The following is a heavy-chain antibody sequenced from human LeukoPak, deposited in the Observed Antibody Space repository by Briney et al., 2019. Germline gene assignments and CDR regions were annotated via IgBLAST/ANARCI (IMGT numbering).Heavy chain of an antibody. CDR2: INHSGST. J-gene: IGHJ4*02. V-gene: IGHV4-34*01. CDR3: ARLLGWMVRGVRTYFDY. CDR1: GGSFSGYY. D-gene: IGHD3-10*01. Sequence: PSETLSLTCAVYGGSFSGYYWSWIRQPPGKGLEWIGEINHSGSTNYNPSLKSRVTISVDTSKNQFSLKLSPVTAADTAVYYCARLLGWMVRGVRTYFDYWGQGTLVTVSS.